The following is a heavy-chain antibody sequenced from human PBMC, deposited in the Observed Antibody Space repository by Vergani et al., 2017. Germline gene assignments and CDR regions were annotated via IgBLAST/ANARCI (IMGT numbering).Heavy chain of an antibody. D-gene: IGHD6-13*01. V-gene: IGHV4-61*02. CDR2: FYTGGGT. CDR1: GGSISSGSYY. J-gene: IGHJ6*02. Sequence: QVQLQESGPGLVRPSQTLSLTCPVSGGSISSGSYYWSWFRQPAGKGLEWIGRFYTGGGTSYNPSLKSRVTISVDTSKNQFSLQLSSVTAADTAVYYCARDPLYSTTWPFLLLDMDVWGQGTTVTVSS. CDR3: ARDPLYSTTWPFLLLDMDV.